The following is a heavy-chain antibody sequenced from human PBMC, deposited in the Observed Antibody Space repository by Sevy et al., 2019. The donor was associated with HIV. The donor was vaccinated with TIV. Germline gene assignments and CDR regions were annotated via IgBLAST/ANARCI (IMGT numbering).Heavy chain of an antibody. V-gene: IGHV3-33*01. CDR1: EVTPSTYG. CDR3: ARDPRMFGDYLLAFFDY. D-gene: IGHD3-16*01. Sequence: GGSLRLSCAASEVTPSTYGIHWVRQAPGKGLEWVAVIGYDGSNIHYADSVKGRFTISRDNSKNTVFLQMDSLRAEDTAIYYCARDPRMFGDYLLAFFDYWGQGTLVTVSS. J-gene: IGHJ4*02. CDR2: IGYDGSNI.